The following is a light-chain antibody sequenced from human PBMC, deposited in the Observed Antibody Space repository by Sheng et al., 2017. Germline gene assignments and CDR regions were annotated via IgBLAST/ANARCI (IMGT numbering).Light chain of an antibody. Sequence: SYELTQPPSVSVSPGQTASITCSGDKLGDKYACWYQQKPGQSPVLVIYQDSKRPSGIPERFSGSNSGNTATLTISGTQAMDEADYYCQAWDSSTAWVFGGRDQADRP. CDR1: KLGDKY. J-gene: IGLJ3*02. V-gene: IGLV3-1*01. CDR2: QDS. CDR3: QAWDSSTAWV.